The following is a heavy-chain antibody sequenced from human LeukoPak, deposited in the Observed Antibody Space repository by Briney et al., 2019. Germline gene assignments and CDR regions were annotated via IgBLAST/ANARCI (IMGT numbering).Heavy chain of an antibody. V-gene: IGHV1-8*01. Sequence: GASVKVSCKASGYTFTSYDINWVRQATGQGLEWMGWMNPNSGNTGYAQKFQGRVTMTRNTSISTAYMELSSLRSEDTAVYYCASRPAYNWNDGGDAFDIWGQGTMVTVSS. CDR3: ASRPAYNWNDGGDAFDI. CDR2: MNPNSGNT. CDR1: GYTFTSYD. J-gene: IGHJ3*02. D-gene: IGHD1-1*01.